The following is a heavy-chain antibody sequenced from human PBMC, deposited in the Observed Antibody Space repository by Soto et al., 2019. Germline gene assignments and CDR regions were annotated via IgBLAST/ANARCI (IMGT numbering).Heavy chain of an antibody. CDR3: ARDLSYYDSSGYYGGNWFDP. CDR2: IYYSGST. J-gene: IGHJ5*02. D-gene: IGHD3-22*01. CDR1: GGSVSSGSHY. V-gene: IGHV4-61*01. Sequence: ETLSLTCTVSGGSVSSGSHYWSWIRQPPGKGLEWIGYIYYSGSTNYNPSLKSRVTISVDTSKNQFSLKLSSVTAADTAVYYCARDLSYYDSSGYYGGNWFDPWGQGTLVTVSS.